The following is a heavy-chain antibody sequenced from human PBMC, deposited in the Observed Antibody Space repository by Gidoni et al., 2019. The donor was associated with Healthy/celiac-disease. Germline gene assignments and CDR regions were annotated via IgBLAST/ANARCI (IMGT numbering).Heavy chain of an antibody. V-gene: IGHV4-61*01. CDR1: GGSVSSGSYY. J-gene: IGHJ5*02. CDR3: ARLYCGGDCYSGNWFDP. Sequence: VQLQESGPGLVKPSETLSLTCTVPGGSVSSGSYYWSWIRQPPGKGLEWIGYIYYSGSTNYNPSLKSRVTISVDTSKNQFSLKLSSVTAADTAVYYCARLYCGGDCYSGNWFDPWGQGTLVTVSS. CDR2: IYYSGST. D-gene: IGHD2-21*02.